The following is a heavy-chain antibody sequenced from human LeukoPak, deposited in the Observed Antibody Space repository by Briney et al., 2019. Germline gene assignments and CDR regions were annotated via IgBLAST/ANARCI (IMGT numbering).Heavy chain of an antibody. Sequence: SETLSLTCTVSGGSISSYHWSWIRQPAGKGLEWIGRIYTSGSTNYNPSLKSRVTMSVDTSKNQFSLKLSSVTAADTAVYYCARDIVVVPAAMPDTNWFDPWGQGTLVTVSS. CDR3: ARDIVVVPAAMPDTNWFDP. CDR1: GGSISSYH. D-gene: IGHD2-2*01. V-gene: IGHV4-4*07. CDR2: IYTSGST. J-gene: IGHJ5*02.